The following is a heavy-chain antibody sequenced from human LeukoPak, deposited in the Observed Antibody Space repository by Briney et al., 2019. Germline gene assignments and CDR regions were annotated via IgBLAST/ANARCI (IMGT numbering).Heavy chain of an antibody. D-gene: IGHD6-19*01. Sequence: GGSLRLSCAASGFTFDDYAMHWVRQAPGKGLEWVSGISWNSGSIGYADSVKGRVTISRDNAKDSLYLEMNSLRAEDTALYYCAKDKGSGWYDPIDYWGRGTLVTVSS. V-gene: IGHV3-9*01. CDR2: ISWNSGSI. CDR3: AKDKGSGWYDPIDY. J-gene: IGHJ4*02. CDR1: GFTFDDYA.